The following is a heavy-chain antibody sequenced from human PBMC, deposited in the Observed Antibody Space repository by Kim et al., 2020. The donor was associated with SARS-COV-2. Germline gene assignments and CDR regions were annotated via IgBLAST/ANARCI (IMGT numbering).Heavy chain of an antibody. Sequence: GGSLRLSCAASGFTFSSYWMYWVRQAPGKGLVWVSRINSDGSTTSHADSVKGRFTISRDNDKNTLYLQMNSLRAEDTAVYYCARGGYGFDYWGQGTLVTVSS. D-gene: IGHD4-17*01. CDR2: INSDGSTT. CDR3: ARGGYGFDY. CDR1: GFTFSSYW. V-gene: IGHV3-74*01. J-gene: IGHJ4*02.